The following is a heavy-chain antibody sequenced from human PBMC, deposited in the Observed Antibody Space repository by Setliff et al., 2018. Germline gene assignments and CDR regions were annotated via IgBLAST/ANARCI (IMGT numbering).Heavy chain of an antibody. CDR2: ISSSSSTI. Sequence: QPGGVPRLSCAASGFTFSSYSMNWVRQAPGKGLEWVSYISSSSSTIYYADSVKGRFTISRDNAKNSLYLQMNSLRAEDTAVYYCSYALYFDYWGQGTLVTVSS. V-gene: IGHV3-48*01. D-gene: IGHD4-17*01. CDR1: GFTFSSYS. J-gene: IGHJ4*02. CDR3: SYALYFDY.